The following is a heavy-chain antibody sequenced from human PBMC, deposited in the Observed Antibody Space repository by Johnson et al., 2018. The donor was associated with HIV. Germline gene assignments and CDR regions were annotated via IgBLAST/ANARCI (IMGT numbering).Heavy chain of an antibody. D-gene: IGHD1-1*01. V-gene: IGHV3-30*04. Sequence: QVQLVESGGGVVQPGRSLRLSCAASGFTFSSYAMHWVRQAPGKGLEWVAVISYDGSNKYYADSVTGRFTISRDNSKNTLYLQMNSLRAEDTAVYYCAKDLYNWNLQKHAFDIWGQGTMVTVSS. J-gene: IGHJ3*02. CDR2: ISYDGSNK. CDR1: GFTFSSYA. CDR3: AKDLYNWNLQKHAFDI.